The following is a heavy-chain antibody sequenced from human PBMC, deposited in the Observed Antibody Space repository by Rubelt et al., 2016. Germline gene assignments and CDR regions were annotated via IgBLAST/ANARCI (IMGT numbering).Heavy chain of an antibody. D-gene: IGHD1-26*01. Sequence: QVQLVQSGAEVKKPGASVKVSCTASGYTFTGHFMHWVRQVPGQGLEYMGWINPRSGNTKYAQKFQGRVTMTRDMSNSTGYMGLTRMKSDDTAIYYCARDPEHSGTFSGWFDRWGQGTLVTVSS. CDR3: ARDPEHSGTFSGWFDR. CDR1: GYTFTGHF. V-gene: IGHV1-2*02. J-gene: IGHJ5*02. CDR2: INPRSGNT.